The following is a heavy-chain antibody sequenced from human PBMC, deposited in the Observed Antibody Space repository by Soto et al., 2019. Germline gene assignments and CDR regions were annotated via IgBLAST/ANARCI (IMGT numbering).Heavy chain of an antibody. D-gene: IGHD6-13*01. V-gene: IGHV4-39*01. CDR3: ARRQSSSWYGL. Sequence: SVRLCCTCIPSGSSISNSCYYWCWNRNPPGRGLEWIGSIYYSGSTYYNPSLKSRVTISVDTSKNQFSLKLSSVTAADTAVYYCARRQSSSWYGLWGQGTLVTVS. J-gene: IGHJ4*02. CDR1: GSSISNSCYY. CDR2: IYYSGST.